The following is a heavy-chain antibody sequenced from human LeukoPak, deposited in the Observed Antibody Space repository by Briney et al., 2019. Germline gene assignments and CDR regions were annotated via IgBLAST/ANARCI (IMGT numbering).Heavy chain of an antibody. J-gene: IGHJ4*02. CDR3: ARQRNGDYPCFDY. Sequence: PGGSLRLSCAASGFTFSGSAMHWVRQASGKGLEWVGRIRSKANSYATADAASVKGRFTISRDDSKNTAYLQMNSLKTEDTAVYYCARQRNGDYPCFDYWGQGTLVTVSS. V-gene: IGHV3-73*01. CDR2: IRSKANSYAT. D-gene: IGHD4-17*01. CDR1: GFTFSGSA.